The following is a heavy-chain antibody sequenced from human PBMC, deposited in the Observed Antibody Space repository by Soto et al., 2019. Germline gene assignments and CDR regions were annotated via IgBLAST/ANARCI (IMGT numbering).Heavy chain of an antibody. CDR2: IIPIFGTA. CDR3: ARDKSPYDSSGYYYLFDY. CDR1: GGTFSSYA. J-gene: IGHJ4*02. Sequence: GASVKVSCKASGGTFSSYAISWVRQAPGQGLEWMGGIIPIFGTANYAQKFQGRVTITADESTSTAYMELSSLRSEDTAVYYCARDKSPYDSSGYYYLFDYWGQGTLVTVSS. V-gene: IGHV1-69*13. D-gene: IGHD3-22*01.